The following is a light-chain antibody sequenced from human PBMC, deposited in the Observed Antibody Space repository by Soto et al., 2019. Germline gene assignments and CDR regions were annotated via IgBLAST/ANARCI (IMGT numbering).Light chain of an antibody. V-gene: IGKV1-5*01. CDR1: QSISSW. CDR3: QQSYSTPWT. J-gene: IGKJ1*01. Sequence: DIQMTQSPSTLSASVGDRVTITCRASQSISSWLAWYQQKPGKAPKLLIYDASSLESGVPSRFSGSGSGTEFALTFSSLQPEDFATYYCQQSYSTPWTFGQGTKVEIK. CDR2: DAS.